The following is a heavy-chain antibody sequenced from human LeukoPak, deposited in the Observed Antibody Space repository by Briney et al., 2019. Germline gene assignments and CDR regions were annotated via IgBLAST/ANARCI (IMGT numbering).Heavy chain of an antibody. V-gene: IGHV3-7*01. CDR3: ARDVGSGWFDY. D-gene: IGHD6-19*01. CDR2: IKPDGGEK. Sequence: GGSLRLSCAASGFTFSTYWMTWVRQAPGKGLEWVANIKPDGGEKYYVDSVKGRFTISRDNAQNSLYLQMNSLRAEDTAVYYCARDVGSGWFDYWGQGTLVTVSS. CDR1: GFTFSTYW. J-gene: IGHJ4*02.